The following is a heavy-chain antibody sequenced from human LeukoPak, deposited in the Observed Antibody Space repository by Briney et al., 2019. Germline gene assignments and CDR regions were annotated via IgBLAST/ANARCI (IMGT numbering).Heavy chain of an antibody. V-gene: IGHV3-9*01. J-gene: IGHJ4*02. CDR3: AKTRTGKTYDILTGYYGFDY. D-gene: IGHD3-9*01. CDR2: ISWNSGSI. CDR1: GFIFSRNS. Sequence: PGGSLRLSCAASGFIFSRNSMNWVRQAPGKGLEWVSGISWNSGSIGYADSVKGRFTISRDNAKNFLYLQMNSLRAEDTALYYCAKTRTGKTYDILTGYYGFDYWGQGTLVTVSS.